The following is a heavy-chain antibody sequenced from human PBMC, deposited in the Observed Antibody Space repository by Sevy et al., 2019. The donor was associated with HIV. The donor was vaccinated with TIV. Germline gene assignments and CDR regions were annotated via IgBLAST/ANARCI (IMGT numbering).Heavy chain of an antibody. CDR3: ARNNCSITNCYMGDVFDI. V-gene: IGHV3-21*01. CDR2: ISGISNYI. J-gene: IGHJ3*02. CDR1: GFTFSSYS. D-gene: IGHD2-2*02. Sequence: GGSLRISCAASGFTFSSYSMNWVRQAPGKGLEWVSSISGISNYIYYADSMKGRFTVSRDNARNSLYLQMNSLRAEDTAVYYCARNNCSITNCYMGDVFDIRGQGTMVTVSS.